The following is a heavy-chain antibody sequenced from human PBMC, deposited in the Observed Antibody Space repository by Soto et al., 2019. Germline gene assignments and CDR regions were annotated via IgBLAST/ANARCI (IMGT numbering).Heavy chain of an antibody. CDR3: ARASGGMKINYYYYNGMDV. Sequence: LSLTCTVSGGSISSGGYYWSWIRQHPGKGLEWIGYIYYSGSTYYNPSLKSRVTISVDTSKNQFSLKLSSVTAADTAVYYCARASGGMKINYYYYNGMDVWGQGTTVTVSS. J-gene: IGHJ6*02. CDR2: IYYSGST. CDR1: GGSISSGGYY. D-gene: IGHD2-15*01. V-gene: IGHV4-31*03.